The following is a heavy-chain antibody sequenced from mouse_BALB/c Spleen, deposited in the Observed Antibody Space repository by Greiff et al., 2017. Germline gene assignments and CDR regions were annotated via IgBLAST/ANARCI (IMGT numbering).Heavy chain of an antibody. J-gene: IGHJ2*01. D-gene: IGHD1-2*01. CDR1: GFAFSSYD. CDR2: ISSGGGST. Sequence: EVKLVESGGGLVKPGGSLKLSCAASGFAFSSYDMSWVRQTPEKRLEWVAYISSGGGSTYYPDTVKGRFTISRDNAKNTLYLQMSSLKSEDTAMYYCATTATDYWGQGTTLTVSS. CDR3: ATTATDY. V-gene: IGHV5-12-1*01.